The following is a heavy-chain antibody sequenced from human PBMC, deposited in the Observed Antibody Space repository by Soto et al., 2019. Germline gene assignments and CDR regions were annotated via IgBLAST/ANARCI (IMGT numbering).Heavy chain of an antibody. CDR2: VYYGGAIFYSGNI. CDR1: GDSISSSNSH. Sequence: PSETLSLTCTVSGDSISSSNSHWGWTGQPPGKGREDIGGVYYGGAIFYSGNIYYNPSLKSRVTISVDTSKNQFSLRLSSVTAADTGVYYCVRYDRINMKPYSPEGFHIWGQGTMVTVSS. D-gene: IGHD3-3*02. CDR3: VRYDRINMKPYSPEGFHI. J-gene: IGHJ3*02. V-gene: IGHV4-39*01.